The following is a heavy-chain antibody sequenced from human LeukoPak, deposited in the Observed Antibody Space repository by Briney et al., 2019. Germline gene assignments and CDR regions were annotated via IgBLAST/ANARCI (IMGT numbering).Heavy chain of an antibody. CDR1: GFTFSDYY. CDR3: ARSQLGRDGYNSHWYFDL. V-gene: IGHV3-11*01. CDR2: ISSSGSTI. Sequence: PGGSLRLSCAASGFTFSDYYMSWIRQAPGKGLEWVSYISSSGSTIYYADSVKGRFTISRENAKNSLYLQMNSLRAEDTAVYYCARSQLGRDGYNSHWYFDLWGRGTLVTVSS. D-gene: IGHD5-24*01. J-gene: IGHJ2*01.